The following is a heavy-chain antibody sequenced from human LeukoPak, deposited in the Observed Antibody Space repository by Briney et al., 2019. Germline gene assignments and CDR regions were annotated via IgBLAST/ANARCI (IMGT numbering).Heavy chain of an antibody. D-gene: IGHD3-22*01. Sequence: PGGSLRLSCAASGFTFSNHAMHWVRQAPGKGLEWVAVISYDGSSKYYTDSVKGRFTISGDSSKNTLYLQMNSLRAEDTAVYYCARDNYDSSTPYYFDNWGQGTLVTVSS. CDR1: GFTFSNHA. J-gene: IGHJ4*02. V-gene: IGHV3-30*04. CDR2: ISYDGSSK. CDR3: ARDNYDSSTPYYFDN.